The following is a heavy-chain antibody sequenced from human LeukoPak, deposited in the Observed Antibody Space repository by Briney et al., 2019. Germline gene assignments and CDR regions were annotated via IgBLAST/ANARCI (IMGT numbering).Heavy chain of an antibody. CDR1: GFTFDDYA. J-gene: IGHJ4*02. D-gene: IGHD6-13*01. CDR3: ARADSTWYYFDY. V-gene: IGHV3-53*01. CDR2: IYSGGST. Sequence: PGGSLRLSCAASGFTFDDYAMHWVRQAPGKGLEWVSVIYSGGSTYYADSVKGRFTISRDNSKNTLYLQMNSLRAEDTAVYYCARADSTWYYFDYWGQGTLVTVSS.